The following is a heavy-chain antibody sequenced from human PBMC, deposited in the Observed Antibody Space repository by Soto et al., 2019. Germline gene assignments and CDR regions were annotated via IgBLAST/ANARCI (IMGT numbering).Heavy chain of an antibody. V-gene: IGHV3-30*18. CDR1: GFTFSSYG. CDR2: ISYDGSNK. Sequence: GSLRLSCAASGFTFSSYGMHWVRQAPGKGLEWVAVISYDGSNKYYADSVKGRFTISRDNSKNTLYLQMNSLRAEDTAVYYCAKDVSAAYSYGYPFDYWGQGTLVTVSS. D-gene: IGHD5-18*01. CDR3: AKDVSAAYSYGYPFDY. J-gene: IGHJ4*02.